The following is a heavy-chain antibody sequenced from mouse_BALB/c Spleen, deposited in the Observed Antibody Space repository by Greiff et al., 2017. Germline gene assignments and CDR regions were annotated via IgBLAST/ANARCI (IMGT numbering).Heavy chain of an antibody. V-gene: IGHV1-7*01. CDR3: AGLSPDY. CDR2: INPSTGYT. Sequence: VKLMESGAELAKPGASVKMSCKASGYTFTSYWMHWVKQRPGQGLEWIGYINPSTGYTEYNQKFKDKATLTADKSSSTAYMQLSSLTSEDSAVYYCAGLSPDYWGQGSTLTVSS. CDR1: GYTFTSYW. J-gene: IGHJ2*01.